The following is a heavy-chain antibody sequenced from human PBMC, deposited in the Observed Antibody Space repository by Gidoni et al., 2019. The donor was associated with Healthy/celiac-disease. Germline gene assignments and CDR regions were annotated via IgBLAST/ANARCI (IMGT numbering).Heavy chain of an antibody. CDR2: ISYDGSNK. V-gene: IGHV3-30*18. Sequence: QVQLVESGGGVVQPGRSLRLSCSASGFTFSSYGMHWVRQAPGKGLEWVAVISYDGSNKYYADSVKGRFTISRDNSKNTLYLQMNSLRAEDTAVYYCAKDPLYCSSTSCYLDYYYYGMDVWGQGTTVTVSS. CDR3: AKDPLYCSSTSCYLDYYYYGMDV. CDR1: GFTFSSYG. J-gene: IGHJ6*02. D-gene: IGHD2-2*01.